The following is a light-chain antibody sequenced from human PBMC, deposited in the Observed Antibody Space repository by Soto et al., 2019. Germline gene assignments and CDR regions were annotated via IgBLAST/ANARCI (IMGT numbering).Light chain of an antibody. Sequence: EIVLTQSPGVLSLSPGESVTLSCRGSQGVSSSYIDWYQHQPGQAPRLRISETSRKATGTPDRFSGSGSGANFTLLLSRLEPADLAVYSGQQYGNSPRTVGQGTRVEL. J-gene: IGKJ1*01. V-gene: IGKV3-20*01. CDR2: ETS. CDR1: QGVSSSY. CDR3: QQYGNSPRT.